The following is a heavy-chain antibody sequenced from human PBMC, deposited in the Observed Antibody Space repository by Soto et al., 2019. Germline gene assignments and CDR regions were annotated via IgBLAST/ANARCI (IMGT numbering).Heavy chain of an antibody. V-gene: IGHV4-4*07. CDR3: ARGITPPGAPAWYYFDS. D-gene: IGHD6-13*01. CDR1: GASITGSSY. Sequence: SETLSLTCTVSGASITGSSYWSWIRQPAGKGLEWIGRFSLSGTTSYNPSLRSRVTMSADVSKNQFSLRLTSVTAADTALYYCARGITPPGAPAWYYFDSWGQGTLVTVSS. CDR2: FSLSGTT. J-gene: IGHJ4*02.